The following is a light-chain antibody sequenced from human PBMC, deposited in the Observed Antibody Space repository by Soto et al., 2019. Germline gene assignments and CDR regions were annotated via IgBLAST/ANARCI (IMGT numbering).Light chain of an antibody. CDR3: QQYGSSPRIT. V-gene: IGKV3-20*01. CDR1: QSFSGTY. Sequence: EIVLTQSPGTLSLSPGERATLSCRASQSFSGTYLAWYQQKPGQAPRLLIYAASTRATGIPDRFSGSGSGTDFTLTISILEPEDFAVYYCQQYGSSPRITFGQGTRLEIK. CDR2: AAS. J-gene: IGKJ5*01.